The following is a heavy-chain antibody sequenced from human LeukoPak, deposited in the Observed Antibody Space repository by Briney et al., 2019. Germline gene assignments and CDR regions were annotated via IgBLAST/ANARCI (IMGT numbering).Heavy chain of an antibody. J-gene: IGHJ5*02. CDR1: GGSFSGYY. Sequence: SETLSLTCAVYGGSFSGYYWGWIRQPPGKGLEWIGEINHSGSTNYNPSLKSRVTISVDTSKNQFSLKLSSVTAADTAVYYCARVGARSYYYGSGSLPKGNWFDPWGQGTLVTVSS. D-gene: IGHD3-10*01. V-gene: IGHV4-34*01. CDR3: ARVGARSYYYGSGSLPKGNWFDP. CDR2: INHSGST.